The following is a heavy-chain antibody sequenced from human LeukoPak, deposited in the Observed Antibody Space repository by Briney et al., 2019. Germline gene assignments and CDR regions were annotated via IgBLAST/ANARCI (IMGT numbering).Heavy chain of an antibody. CDR3: AKGQSGWLLGDFDY. D-gene: IGHD5-12*01. V-gene: IGHV3-9*03. CDR1: GFTFDDYA. Sequence: PGRSLRLSCAASGFTFDDYAMHWVRQAPGKGLEWVSGISWNSGSIGYADSVKGRFTISRDNAKNSLYLQMNSLRAEDMALYYCAKGQSGWLLGDFDYWGQGTLVTVSS. J-gene: IGHJ4*02. CDR2: ISWNSGSI.